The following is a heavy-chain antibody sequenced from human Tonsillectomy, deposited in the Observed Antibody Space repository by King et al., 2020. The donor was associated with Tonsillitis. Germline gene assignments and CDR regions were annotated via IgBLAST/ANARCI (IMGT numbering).Heavy chain of an antibody. Sequence: VQLVESGGGVVQPGRSLRLSCAASGFTFGDYGMHWVRRAPGKGLEWVTVISYDGSNEYYADSVKGRFTISRDNSKNTLYLQMNSLRAEDTAVYYCAKTGPYDFWSGYYWGQGTLVTVSP. CDR2: ISYDGSNE. V-gene: IGHV3-30*18. CDR1: GFTFGDYG. D-gene: IGHD3-3*01. J-gene: IGHJ4*02. CDR3: AKTGPYDFWSGYY.